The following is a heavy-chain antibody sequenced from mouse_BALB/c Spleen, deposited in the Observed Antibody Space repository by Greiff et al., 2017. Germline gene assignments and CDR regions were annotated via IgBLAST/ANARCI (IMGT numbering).Heavy chain of an antibody. D-gene: IGHD1-1*01. CDR2: IYPSDSYT. V-gene: IGHV1-69*02. J-gene: IGHJ4*01. CDR1: GYTFTSYW. CDR3: TRYVVDYAMDY. Sequence: QVQLQQPGAELVRPGASVKLSCKASGYTFTSYWINWVKQRPGQGLEWIGNIYPSDSYTNYNQKFKDKATLTVDKSSSTAYMQLSSPTSEDSAVYYCTRYVVDYAMDYWGQGTSVTVSS.